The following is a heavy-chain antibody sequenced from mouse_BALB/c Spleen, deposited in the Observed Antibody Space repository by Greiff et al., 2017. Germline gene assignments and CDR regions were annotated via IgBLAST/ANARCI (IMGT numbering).Heavy chain of an antibody. CDR2: IYPGSGNT. D-gene: IGHD3-1*01. Sequence: QVQLQQSGAELARPGASVKLSCKASGYTFTDYYINWVKQRTGQGLEWIGEIYPGSGNTYYNEKFKGKATLTADKSSSTAYMQLSSLTSEDSAVYFCARPARATDYAMDYWGQGTSVTVSS. J-gene: IGHJ4*01. CDR1: GYTFTDYY. V-gene: IGHV1-77*01. CDR3: ARPARATDYAMDY.